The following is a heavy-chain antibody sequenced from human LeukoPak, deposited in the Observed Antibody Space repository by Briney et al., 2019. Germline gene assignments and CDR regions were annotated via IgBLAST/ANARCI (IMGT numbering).Heavy chain of an antibody. V-gene: IGHV3-30*18. J-gene: IGHJ4*02. CDR3: AKESFWSPPYYFDY. CDR2: ISYDGSNK. D-gene: IGHD3-3*01. CDR1: GFTFSSYD. Sequence: GGSQRLSCAASGFTFSSYDMHWVRQAPGKGLEWVAVISYDGSNKYYADSVKGRFTISRDNSKNTLYLQMNSLRAEDTAVYYCAKESFWSPPYYFDYWGQGTLVTVSS.